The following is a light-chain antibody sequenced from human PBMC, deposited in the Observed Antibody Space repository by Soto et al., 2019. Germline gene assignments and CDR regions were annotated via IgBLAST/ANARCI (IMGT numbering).Light chain of an antibody. Sequence: AIQLTQSPSSLSASVGDRVTITCRASQGISSALAWYQQKPGKAPKLLIYDASSLESGVPSRFSGSGSGTDFTLTISSLQPEDVEPYYCQQFNSYPITFGQGTRLEIK. CDR1: QGISSA. CDR3: QQFNSYPIT. V-gene: IGKV1-13*02. CDR2: DAS. J-gene: IGKJ5*01.